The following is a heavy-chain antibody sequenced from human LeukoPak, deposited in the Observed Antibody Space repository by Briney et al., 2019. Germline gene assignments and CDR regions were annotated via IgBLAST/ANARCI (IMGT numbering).Heavy chain of an antibody. J-gene: IGHJ4*02. CDR2: IYTGGST. Sequence: PSETLSLTCTVSGGSISSGSYYWSWIRQPAGKGLERIGRIYTGGSTNYNPSLKSRVTISVDTSKNQFSLKLSSVTAADTAVYYCARGRFLEWLWGQGTLVTVSS. V-gene: IGHV4-61*02. D-gene: IGHD3-3*01. CDR1: GGSISSGSYY. CDR3: ARGRFLEWL.